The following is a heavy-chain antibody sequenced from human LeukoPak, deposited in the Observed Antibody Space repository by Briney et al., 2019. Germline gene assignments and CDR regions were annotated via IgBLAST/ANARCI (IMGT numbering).Heavy chain of an antibody. CDR1: GFTFSRYW. D-gene: IGHD2-2*01. V-gene: IGHV3-48*04. Sequence: GGSLRLSCAASGFTFSRYWMSWVRQAPGKGLEWVSYISSSGSTIYYAASVKGRFTISRDNAKNSLYLQMHSLRAEDMAVFYCARIRRGRGTISTLYYYYYMDVWGKGTTVTISS. CDR3: ARIRRGRGTISTLYYYYYMDV. CDR2: ISSSGSTI. J-gene: IGHJ6*03.